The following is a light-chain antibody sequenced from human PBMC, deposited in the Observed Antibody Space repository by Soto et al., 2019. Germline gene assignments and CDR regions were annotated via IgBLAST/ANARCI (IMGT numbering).Light chain of an antibody. J-gene: IGLJ1*01. Sequence: QSALTQPRSVSGSPGQSVTISCTGTSSDVGGYNYVSWYQQHPGKAPKLMIYEVSNRPSGVSDRFSGSKSGNTASLTISGLQAEDEGDYYCSAYGSSSPLYVFGTGTKVTVL. CDR3: SAYGSSSPLYV. CDR1: SSDVGGYNY. V-gene: IGLV2-14*01. CDR2: EVS.